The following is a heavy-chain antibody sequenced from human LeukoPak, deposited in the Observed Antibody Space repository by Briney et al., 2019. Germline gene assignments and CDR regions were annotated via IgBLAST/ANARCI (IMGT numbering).Heavy chain of an antibody. CDR2: INPNSGGT. Sequence: ASVKVSCKASGYTFTGYYMHWVRQAPGQGLEWMGWINPNSGGTNYARKFQGRVTMTRDTSISTAYMELSRLRSDDTAVYYCARDLFSGDPVDYWGQGTLVTVSS. CDR1: GYTFTGYY. V-gene: IGHV1-2*02. CDR3: ARDLFSGDPVDY. D-gene: IGHD4-17*01. J-gene: IGHJ4*02.